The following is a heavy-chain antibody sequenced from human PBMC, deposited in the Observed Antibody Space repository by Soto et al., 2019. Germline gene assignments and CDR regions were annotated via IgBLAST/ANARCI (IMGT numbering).Heavy chain of an antibody. CDR3: ARAPRFWSGYLPFDY. D-gene: IGHD3-3*01. J-gene: IGHJ4*02. CDR1: GYTFTSYG. V-gene: IGHV1-18*01. CDR2: ISAYNGNT. Sequence: ASVEVSCKASGYTFTSYGISWVRQAPGQGLEWMGWISAYNGNTNYAQKLQGRVTMTTDTSTSTAYMELRSLRSDDTAVYYCARAPRFWSGYLPFDYWGQGTLVTVSS.